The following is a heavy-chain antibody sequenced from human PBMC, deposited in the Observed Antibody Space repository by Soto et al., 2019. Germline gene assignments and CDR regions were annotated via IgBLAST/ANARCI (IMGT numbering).Heavy chain of an antibody. Sequence: SETLSLTCTVSGGSITSSGYSWGWIRQPPGKGLEWIGSIYHNGNSDNNPSLKSRLTISVDMAKNQFSLKLSSVTTADTAVYYCAGSGYYPNYFDYWGQGTLVTVSS. V-gene: IGHV4-39*07. CDR1: GGSITSSGYS. CDR2: IYHNGNS. J-gene: IGHJ4*02. CDR3: AGSGYYPNYFDY. D-gene: IGHD3-22*01.